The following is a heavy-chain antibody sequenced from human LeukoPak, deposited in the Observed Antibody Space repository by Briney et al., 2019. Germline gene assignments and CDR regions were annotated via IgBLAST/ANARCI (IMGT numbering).Heavy chain of an antibody. D-gene: IGHD4-23*01. V-gene: IGHV3-74*01. CDR3: AKYVDYGGNHAFDI. J-gene: IGHJ3*02. Sequence: GGSLRLSCAASGFTFSSYWMHWVRQAPGKGLVWVSRINSDGSSTSYADSVKGRFTISRDNSKNTLYLQMNSLRAEDTAVYYCAKYVDYGGNHAFDIWGQGTMVTVSS. CDR1: GFTFSSYW. CDR2: INSDGSST.